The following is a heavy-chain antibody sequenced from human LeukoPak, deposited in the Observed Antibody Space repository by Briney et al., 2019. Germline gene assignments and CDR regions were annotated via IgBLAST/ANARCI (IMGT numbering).Heavy chain of an antibody. CDR1: GFTFSDYY. Sequence: PGGSLRLSCAASGFTFSDYYMSWIRQAPGKGLEWISYISSSASTRNYADSVKGRFTISRDNAKNTVYLQMNSLRAEDTAVYYCARVQNEWQLLPGFDYWGQGTLVTVSS. V-gene: IGHV3-11*04. J-gene: IGHJ4*02. CDR2: ISSSASTR. CDR3: ARVQNEWQLLPGFDY. D-gene: IGHD1-26*01.